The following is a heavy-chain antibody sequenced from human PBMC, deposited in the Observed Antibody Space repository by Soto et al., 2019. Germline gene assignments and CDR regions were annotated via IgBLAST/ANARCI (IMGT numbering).Heavy chain of an antibody. CDR2: IYYSGST. CDR3: ARESGGYDSSTRYGMDV. Sequence: SETLSLTCSVSGGSISSVGHYWTWIRQQPGKGLEWIGYIYYSGSTDYNPSLKSRVTISVDRSKNQFSLNLSSVTAADTAIYYCARESGGYDSSTRYGMDVWGQGTTVTVSS. V-gene: IGHV4-31*03. CDR1: GGSISSVGHY. D-gene: IGHD6-25*01. J-gene: IGHJ6*02.